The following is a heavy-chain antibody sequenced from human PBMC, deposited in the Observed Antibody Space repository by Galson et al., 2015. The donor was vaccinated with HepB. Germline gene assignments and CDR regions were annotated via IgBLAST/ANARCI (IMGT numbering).Heavy chain of an antibody. CDR1: GYSFTNYW. Sequence: QSGAEVKKPGESLKISCKGSGYSFTNYWIGWVRQMPGKGLEWMGMIYPGDSDTRYSPSFQGQVAISADKSISTAYLQWNSLKASDTAMYYCARREIVGRTAGLFDYWGQGTLVTVSS. CDR3: ARREIVGRTAGLFDY. D-gene: IGHD1-26*01. CDR2: IYPGDSDT. J-gene: IGHJ4*02. V-gene: IGHV5-51*01.